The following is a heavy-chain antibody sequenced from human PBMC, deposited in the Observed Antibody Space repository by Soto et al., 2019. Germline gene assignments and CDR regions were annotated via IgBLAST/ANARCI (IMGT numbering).Heavy chain of an antibody. V-gene: IGHV3-30*18. CDR2: ISYDGSDK. Sequence: GGSLRLSCGTSGFTFSRYAMHWVRQAPGKGLEWVAVISYDGSDKYYSDSVKGRFTISRDNSKNTLYLQMNSLRPEDTAVYYCAKDRTFSGYSSSMMWGQGTLVTVSS. D-gene: IGHD6-13*01. J-gene: IGHJ4*02. CDR3: AKDRTFSGYSSSMM. CDR1: GFTFSRYA.